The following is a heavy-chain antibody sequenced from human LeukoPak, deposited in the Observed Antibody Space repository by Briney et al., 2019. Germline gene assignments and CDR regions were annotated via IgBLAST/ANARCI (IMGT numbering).Heavy chain of an antibody. D-gene: IGHD4-17*01. CDR3: ARGLRGIMVDY. CDR1: GFTVSSNY. J-gene: IGHJ4*02. Sequence: GGSLRLSCAASGFTVSSNYMSWVRLAPGKGLEWVSLIYTGGSTYYADSVKGRFTISRDNSKNTLYLQVNSLRIEDTAVYYCARGLRGIMVDYWGQGTLVTVSS. CDR2: IYTGGST. V-gene: IGHV3-53*01.